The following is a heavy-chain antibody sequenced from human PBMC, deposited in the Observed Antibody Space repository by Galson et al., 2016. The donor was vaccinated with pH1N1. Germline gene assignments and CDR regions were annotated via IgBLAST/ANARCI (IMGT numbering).Heavy chain of an antibody. CDR1: GYTFSQFW. D-gene: IGHD2-15*01. J-gene: IGHJ6*02. Sequence: QSGAEVTKPGESLRISCEGSGYTFSQFWIAWVRQMSGKGLEWMGNIYPGDSDTKYSPSFEGQVTFSADKSISTAFLQWSCLKASDTASYFCARRSAEYGMDVWGQGTKVIVSS. V-gene: IGHV5-51*03. CDR2: IYPGDSDT. CDR3: ARRSAEYGMDV.